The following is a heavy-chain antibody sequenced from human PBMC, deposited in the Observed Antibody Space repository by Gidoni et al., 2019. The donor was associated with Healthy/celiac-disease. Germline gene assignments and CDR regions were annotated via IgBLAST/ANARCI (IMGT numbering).Heavy chain of an antibody. Sequence: EVQLVESGGGLVKPGRSLRLSCTASGFTFGDYAMRWFSQAPGKGLEWVGVTRSKADGGTTEYAASVKGRFTISRDDSKSIAYLQMNSLKTEDTAVYYCTRLNLGYCSGGSCRGRFYFDYWGQGTLVTVSS. CDR2: TRSKADGGTT. CDR1: GFTFGDYA. D-gene: IGHD2-15*01. V-gene: IGHV3-49*05. CDR3: TRLNLGYCSGGSCRGRFYFDY. J-gene: IGHJ4*02.